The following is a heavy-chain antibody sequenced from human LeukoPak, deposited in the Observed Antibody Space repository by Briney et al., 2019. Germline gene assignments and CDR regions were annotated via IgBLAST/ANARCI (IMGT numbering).Heavy chain of an antibody. CDR1: KFTFSDYY. CDR2: ISSISSTM. J-gene: IGHJ4*02. CDR3: TKDYGSGSYPAPLDY. Sequence: GGSLRLSCAASKFTFSDYYMSWIRQAPGKGLEWVSYISSISSTMYYADSVKGRFTISRDNAKNSLYLQMNSLRAEDMALYYCTKDYGSGSYPAPLDYWGQGTLVTVSS. D-gene: IGHD3-10*01. V-gene: IGHV3-11*01.